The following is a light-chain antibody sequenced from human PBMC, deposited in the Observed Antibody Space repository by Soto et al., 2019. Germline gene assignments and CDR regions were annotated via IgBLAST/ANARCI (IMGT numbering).Light chain of an antibody. CDR3: HQRQSWPRT. CDR1: QRVSSD. Sequence: EIVITQSPATLSVSPGERATLSCRASQRVSSDVAWYQQKPGQAPRLLIYGASTRATGIPARFSGSGSGTEFTLTINSLQSEDFALYYCHQRQSWPRTFGQGTKVDIK. V-gene: IGKV3-15*01. CDR2: GAS. J-gene: IGKJ1*01.